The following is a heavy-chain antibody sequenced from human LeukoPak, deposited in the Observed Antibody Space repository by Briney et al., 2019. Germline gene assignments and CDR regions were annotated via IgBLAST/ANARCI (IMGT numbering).Heavy chain of an antibody. Sequence: ASVNVSCKASGYTFTSYCISWVRQAPGQGLEGMGWISAYNGNTNYSQKLQGRVTMTTDTSTSTAYMELRSLRSDDTAVYYCARESLSGFIDYWGQGTLVTVSS. CDR2: ISAYNGNT. CDR3: ARESLSGFIDY. D-gene: IGHD6-19*01. CDR1: GYTFTSYC. V-gene: IGHV1-18*01. J-gene: IGHJ4*02.